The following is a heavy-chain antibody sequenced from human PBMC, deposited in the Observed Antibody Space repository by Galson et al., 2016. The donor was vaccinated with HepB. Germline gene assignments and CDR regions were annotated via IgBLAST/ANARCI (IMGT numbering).Heavy chain of an antibody. CDR3: ARATVTYVSGSASGLDI. CDR1: GFTFSSYP. V-gene: IGHV3-33*05. CDR2: ISFDESDT. Sequence: SLRLSCAVSGFTFSSYPMHWVRQAPGKGLEWVAVISFDESDTYYADFVKGRFTISRDNSKNTLYLQMNSLEAEDTAVYYCARATVTYVSGSASGLDIWGQGTVVTVSP. D-gene: IGHD3-10*01. J-gene: IGHJ3*02.